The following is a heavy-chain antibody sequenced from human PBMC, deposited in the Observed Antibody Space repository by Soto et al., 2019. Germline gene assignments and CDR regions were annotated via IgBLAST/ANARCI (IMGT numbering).Heavy chain of an antibody. V-gene: IGHV1-18*01. D-gene: IGHD3-3*01. Sequence: ASEKVSCKASGYTFTSYGISWVRQAPGQGLEWMGWISAYNGNTNYAQKLQGRVTMTTDTSTSTAYMELRSLRSDDTAVYYCARFHYDFWSGYSVVNWFDPWGQGTLVTVSS. CDR3: ARFHYDFWSGYSVVNWFDP. J-gene: IGHJ5*02. CDR2: ISAYNGNT. CDR1: GYTFTSYG.